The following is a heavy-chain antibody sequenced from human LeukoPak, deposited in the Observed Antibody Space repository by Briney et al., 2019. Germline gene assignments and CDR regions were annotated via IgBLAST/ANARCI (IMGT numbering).Heavy chain of an antibody. CDR1: GFTFSSYA. D-gene: IGHD3-22*01. CDR3: AKWRHYYDSSGYNDY. Sequence: GGSLRLSCAASGFTFSSYAMSWVRQAPGKGLEWVSAISGSGGSTYYADSVKGRFTISRDNSKNTPYLQMNSLRAEDTAVYYCAKWRHYYDSSGYNDYWGQGTLVTVSS. V-gene: IGHV3-23*01. J-gene: IGHJ4*02. CDR2: ISGSGGST.